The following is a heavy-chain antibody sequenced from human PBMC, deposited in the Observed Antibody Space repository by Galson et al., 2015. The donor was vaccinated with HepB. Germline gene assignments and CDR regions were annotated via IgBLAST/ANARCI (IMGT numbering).Heavy chain of an antibody. V-gene: IGHV1-2*06. J-gene: IGHJ3*02. CDR3: ARLYDYIWGSYRRPNAFDI. D-gene: IGHD3-16*02. CDR1: GYTFTGYY. CDR2: INPNSGGT. Sequence: SVKVSCKASGYTFTGYYMHWVRQAPGQGLEWMGRINPNSGGTNYAQKFQGRVTMTRDTSISTAYMELSSLRSEDTAVYYCARLYDYIWGSYRRPNAFDIWGQGTMVTVSS.